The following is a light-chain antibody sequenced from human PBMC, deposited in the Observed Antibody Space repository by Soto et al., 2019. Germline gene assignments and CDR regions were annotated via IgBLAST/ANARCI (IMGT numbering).Light chain of an antibody. CDR1: SSDVGGYNY. Sequence: QSVVTQPASVSGSPGQSITISCTGTSSDVGGYNYVSWYQQHRDKAPKLLIFDVRSRPSGISNRFSGSKSGNTASLTISGLQAADGADYYCSSYTTSGALVFGGGTKLTVL. V-gene: IGLV2-14*03. CDR2: DVR. CDR3: SSYTTSGALV. J-gene: IGLJ3*02.